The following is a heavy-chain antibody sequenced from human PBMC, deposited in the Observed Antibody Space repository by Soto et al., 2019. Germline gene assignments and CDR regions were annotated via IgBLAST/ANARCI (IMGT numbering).Heavy chain of an antibody. V-gene: IGHV1-18*01. CDR3: ARDLAYCGGDSYPIDY. CDR1: GYACTSNG. J-gene: IGHJ4*02. Sequence: QVQLVQFGAEVKKPGASVKVSCKASGYACTSNGISWVRQAPGQGLEWMGWISAYNGNTNYAQKLQGRVTMTTDTSTSTAYMKLRRLRSDDTAVYYCARDLAYCGGDSYPIDYWGQGTLVTVSS. CDR2: ISAYNGNT. D-gene: IGHD2-21*02.